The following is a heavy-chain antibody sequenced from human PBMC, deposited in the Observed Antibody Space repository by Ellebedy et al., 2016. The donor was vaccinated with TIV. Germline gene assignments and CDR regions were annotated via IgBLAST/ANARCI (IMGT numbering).Heavy chain of an antibody. V-gene: IGHV4-39*01. CDR1: GGSISSSSYY. CDR2: IYYSGST. D-gene: IGHD1-26*01. J-gene: IGHJ5*02. CDR3: ARGEWELLYLFWFNP. Sequence: GSLRLXXTVSGGSISSSSYYWGWIRQPPGKGLEWIGSIYYSGSTYYNPSLKSRVTISVDTSKNQFSLKLSSVTAADTAVYYCARGEWELLYLFWFNPWGQGTLVTVSS.